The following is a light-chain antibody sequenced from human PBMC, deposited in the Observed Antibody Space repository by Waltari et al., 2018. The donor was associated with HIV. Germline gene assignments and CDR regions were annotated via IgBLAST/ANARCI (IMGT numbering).Light chain of an antibody. CDR2: EDT. Sequence: QSALTQPASVSASPGQSITISCTGSSDDVGGYTYVSWYQQFPGKAPKLLISEDTDRASGISLRFSGSQSANTASLTISGLRPEDEADYFCASFSSTSTYVFGTGTKVTVL. V-gene: IGLV2-14*01. J-gene: IGLJ1*01. CDR1: SDDVGGYTY. CDR3: ASFSSTSTYV.